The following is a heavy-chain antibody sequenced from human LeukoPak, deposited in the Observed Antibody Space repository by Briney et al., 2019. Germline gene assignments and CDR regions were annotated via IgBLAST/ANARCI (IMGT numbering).Heavy chain of an antibody. CDR1: GYTFTRYY. D-gene: IGHD3-10*01. V-gene: IGHV1-46*01. CDR2: INPSGGST. CDR3: ATSFRAVNWFDT. J-gene: IGHJ5*02. Sequence: ASVKVSCKASGYTFTRYYMNWVRQAPGQGLEWMGIINPSGGSTNYAQKFQGRVTMTRDTSTSTIYMEVSSLKSEDTAVYYCATSFRAVNWFDTWGQGTLVTVSS.